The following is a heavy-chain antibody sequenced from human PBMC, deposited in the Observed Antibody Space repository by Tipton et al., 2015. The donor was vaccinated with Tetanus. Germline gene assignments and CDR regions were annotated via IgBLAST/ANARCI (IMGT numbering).Heavy chain of an antibody. CDR3: ARAPCLYYTGCPFDY. J-gene: IGHJ4*02. V-gene: IGHV3-53*01. Sequence: SLRLSCAASGFSVSNSYLIWVRQAPGKGLEWVSVIHRDGSTSYADSVKGRFTVSRDISKNTVDLLMNSLRAGDTAVFYCARAPCLYYTGCPFDYWGQGTPVSVSS. CDR1: GFSVSNSY. D-gene: IGHD3-10*01. CDR2: IHRDGST.